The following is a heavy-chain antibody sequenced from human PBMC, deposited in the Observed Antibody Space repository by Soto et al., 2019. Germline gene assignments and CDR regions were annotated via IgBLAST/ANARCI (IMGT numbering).Heavy chain of an antibody. Sequence: EVQLVESGGDLVQPGRSLRLSCTASGFTFGDYGLSWFRQAPGKGLEWVGFIRYKANGGITEYAASVKGRFTISRDDSRSIAYLQMNSLKTEDTAVYYCTRGPLGDPIWGSYWFDPWGQGILVTVSS. D-gene: IGHD3-16*01. CDR1: GFTFGDYG. CDR3: TRGPLGDPIWGSYWFDP. J-gene: IGHJ5*02. V-gene: IGHV3-49*03. CDR2: IRYKANGGIT.